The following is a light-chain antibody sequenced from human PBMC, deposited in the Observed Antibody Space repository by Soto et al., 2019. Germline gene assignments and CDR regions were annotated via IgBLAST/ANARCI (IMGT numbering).Light chain of an antibody. CDR2: GAS. CDR3: QKDSSVST. CDR1: QGISSF. Sequence: DIQMTQSPSSLSASVGDRVTITCRASQGISSFVAWYQQKPGKVPRLLISGASTLQSGVPSRFGGSGSGTDFTLTITGLQPEAVATYYCQKDSSVSTFGQGTRLEIK. V-gene: IGKV1-27*01. J-gene: IGKJ5*01.